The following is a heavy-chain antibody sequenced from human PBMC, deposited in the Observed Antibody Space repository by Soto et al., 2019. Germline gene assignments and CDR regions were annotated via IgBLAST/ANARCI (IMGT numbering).Heavy chain of an antibody. CDR1: GGTFSSYA. J-gene: IGHJ5*02. CDR2: ISAYNGNT. D-gene: IGHD1-26*01. CDR3: ARVVGALGHWFDP. V-gene: IGHV1-18*01. Sequence: ASVKVSCKASGGTFSSYAISWVRQAPGQGLEWMGRISAYNGNTNYAQKLQGRVTMTTDTSTSTAYMELRSLRSDDTAVYYCARVVGALGHWFDPWGQGTLVTVSS.